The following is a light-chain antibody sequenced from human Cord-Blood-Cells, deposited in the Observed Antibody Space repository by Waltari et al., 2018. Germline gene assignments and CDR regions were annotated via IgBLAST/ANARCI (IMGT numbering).Light chain of an antibody. Sequence: EIVLTQSPGTLSLSPGERATLSCRASQRVSSSYIAWYQQKPGQAPRLLIYGASSRATGIPDRFSGSGSGTDFTLTISRLEPEDFAVYYCQQYGSSVFTFGPGTKVDIK. CDR1: QRVSSSY. CDR3: QQYGSSVFT. J-gene: IGKJ3*01. CDR2: GAS. V-gene: IGKV3-20*01.